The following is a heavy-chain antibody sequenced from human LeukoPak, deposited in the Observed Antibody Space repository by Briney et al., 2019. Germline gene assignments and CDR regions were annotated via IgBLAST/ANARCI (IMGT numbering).Heavy chain of an antibody. Sequence: SETLSLTCAVYGGSFSGYYWSWIRQPPGKGLEWIGEINHSGSTNYNPYLKSRVTISVDTSKNQFSLKLSSVTAADTAVYYCARPTKYCSSTSCYTPVGYWGQGTLVTVSS. J-gene: IGHJ4*02. CDR1: GGSFSGYY. CDR2: INHSGST. CDR3: ARPTKYCSSTSCYTPVGY. V-gene: IGHV4-34*01. D-gene: IGHD2-2*02.